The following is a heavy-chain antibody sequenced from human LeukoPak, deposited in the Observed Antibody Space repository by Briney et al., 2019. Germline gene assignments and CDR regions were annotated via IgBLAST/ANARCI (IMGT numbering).Heavy chain of an antibody. J-gene: IGHJ4*02. CDR2: IKQDGSEK. Sequence: PGGSLRLSCAASGFTFSTYWMSWVRQAPGKGLEWVANIKQDGSEKYYVDSVKGRFTISRDNARNSLYLQMNSLRAEDTALYYCATGERWLQYDYWGQGTLVTVSS. CDR1: GFTFSTYW. D-gene: IGHD5-24*01. V-gene: IGHV3-7*01. CDR3: ATGERWLQYDY.